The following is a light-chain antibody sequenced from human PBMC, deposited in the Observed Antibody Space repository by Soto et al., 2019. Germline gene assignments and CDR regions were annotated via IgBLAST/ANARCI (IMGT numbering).Light chain of an antibody. CDR3: MQALQTPYT. Sequence: DIVMTQSRLWLPVTPGDPASSSCMSSRSLLHSNGYNYLDWYLQKPGQSPQPLIYLGSNRASGVPDRFSGSGSGTDFTLKISRVEAEDVGVYYCMQALQTPYTFGQGTRLEIK. CDR2: LGS. CDR1: RSLLHSNGYNY. J-gene: IGKJ5*01. V-gene: IGKV2-28*01.